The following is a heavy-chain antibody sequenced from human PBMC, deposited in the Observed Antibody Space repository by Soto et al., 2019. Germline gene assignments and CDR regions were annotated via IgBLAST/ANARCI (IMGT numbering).Heavy chain of an antibody. CDR1: GFTFSSHG. CDR3: ANGRFLEWLFPDNWSAP. Sequence: GGSLRLSCAASGFTFSSHGMHWVRQVPGKGLEWVSAISGSGGSTYYADSVKGRFTISRDNSKNTLYLQMNSLRVDDTAVYYFANGRFLEWLFPDNWSAPWGQGTLVTVSS. CDR2: ISGSGGST. J-gene: IGHJ5*02. D-gene: IGHD3-3*01. V-gene: IGHV3-23*01.